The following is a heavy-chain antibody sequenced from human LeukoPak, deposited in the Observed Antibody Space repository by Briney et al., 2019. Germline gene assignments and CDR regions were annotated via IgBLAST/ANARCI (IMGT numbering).Heavy chain of an antibody. J-gene: IGHJ5*02. CDR3: ARDYHGSGSYWFDP. CDR2: IYYSGST. CDR1: GGSVSSGSYY. D-gene: IGHD3-10*01. Sequence: SETLSLTCTVSGGSVSSGSYYWSWIRQPPGKGLEWIGHIYYSGSTNYNPSLKSRVTISVDTSKNQFSLKLSSVTAADTAVYYCARDYHGSGSYWFDPWGQGTLVTVSS. V-gene: IGHV4-61*01.